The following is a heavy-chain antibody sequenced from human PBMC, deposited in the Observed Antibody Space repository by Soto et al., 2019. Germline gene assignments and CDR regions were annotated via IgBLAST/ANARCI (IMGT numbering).Heavy chain of an antibody. Sequence: GGSLRLSCAASGFTFSNAWMSWVRQAPGKGLEWVGRIKSKTDGGTTDYAAPVKGRFTISRDDSKNTLYLQMNSLKTEDIAVYYCTTDRGGYDSSGYPDDAFDIWGQGTMVTVSS. V-gene: IGHV3-15*01. CDR2: IKSKTDGGTT. J-gene: IGHJ3*02. CDR3: TTDRGGYDSSGYPDDAFDI. CDR1: GFTFSNAW. D-gene: IGHD3-22*01.